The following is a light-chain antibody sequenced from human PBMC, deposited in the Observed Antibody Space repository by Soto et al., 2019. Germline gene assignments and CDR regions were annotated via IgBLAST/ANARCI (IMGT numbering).Light chain of an antibody. J-gene: IGKJ4*01. CDR2: KAS. V-gene: IGKV1-5*03. Sequence: DIQMTQSPSTLSASVGDRVTITCRASQSINNWLAWYQQKPGKAPKVLIYKASTLDSGVPSRFSGSGSGTEFTLSVSSLEPDDFATYCCHQYNYYPVTFGGGTKVEIK. CDR1: QSINNW. CDR3: HQYNYYPVT.